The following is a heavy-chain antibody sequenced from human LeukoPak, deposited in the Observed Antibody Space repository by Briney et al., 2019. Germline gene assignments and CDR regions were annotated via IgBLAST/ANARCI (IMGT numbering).Heavy chain of an antibody. D-gene: IGHD2-2*01. J-gene: IGHJ4*02. Sequence: GGSLRLSCAASGFTFSSYNINWVRQAPGKGLEWVSYISSSSSTIYYADSVKGRFTISRDNSKNALFLQMNSLRAEDTAVYYCAKSGPYCSSTSCNYFDYWGQGTLVTVSS. CDR2: ISSSSSTI. CDR1: GFTFSSYN. V-gene: IGHV3-48*01. CDR3: AKSGPYCSSTSCNYFDY.